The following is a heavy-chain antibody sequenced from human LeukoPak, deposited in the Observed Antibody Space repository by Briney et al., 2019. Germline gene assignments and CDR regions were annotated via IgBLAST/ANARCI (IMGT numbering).Heavy chain of an antibody. D-gene: IGHD5-18*01. J-gene: IGHJ1*01. V-gene: IGHV4-61*01. CDR2: IYYSGST. CDR1: GGSVSSGSYY. Sequence: SETLSLTCTVSGGSVSSGSYYWSWIRQPPGKGLEWIGYIYYSGSTNYNPSLKSRVTISVDTSKNQFSLKLSSVTAADTAVYYCARAPYSYGWDWGQGPWSPSPQ. CDR3: ARAPYSYGWD.